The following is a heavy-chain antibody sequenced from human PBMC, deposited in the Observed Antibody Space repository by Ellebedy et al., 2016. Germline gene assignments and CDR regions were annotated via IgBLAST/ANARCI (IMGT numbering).Heavy chain of an antibody. CDR3: AKGPEQWLIKSGGFED. Sequence: GGSLRLSCAASGFTFSSYAIAWVRQAPGKGLEWVSSIDNSGGDTFYADSVKGRFTISRDNSKNTLYLQMNSLRVEDTAVYYCAKGPEQWLIKSGGFEDWGQGTLVTVSS. V-gene: IGHV3-23*01. D-gene: IGHD6-19*01. J-gene: IGHJ4*02. CDR2: IDNSGGDT. CDR1: GFTFSSYA.